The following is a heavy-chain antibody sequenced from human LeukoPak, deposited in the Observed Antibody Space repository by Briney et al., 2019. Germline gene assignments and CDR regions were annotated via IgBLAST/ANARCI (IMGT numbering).Heavy chain of an antibody. D-gene: IGHD2-15*01. CDR2: IHPGDSNT. CDR1: GYSFTNYW. Sequence: GESLKISCKGSGYSFTNYWIAWVRQMPGKGLEWMGIIHPGDSNTRYSPSFQGQVTISVDKSITTAYLQWSSLKVSDTAVYYCATGRYCSGTTCYSSLDFWGQGTLVTVSS. CDR3: ATGRYCSGTTCYSSLDF. J-gene: IGHJ4*02. V-gene: IGHV5-51*01.